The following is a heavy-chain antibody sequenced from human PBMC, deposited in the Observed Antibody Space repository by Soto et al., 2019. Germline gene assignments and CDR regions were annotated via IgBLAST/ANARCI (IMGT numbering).Heavy chain of an antibody. J-gene: IGHJ4*02. D-gene: IGHD3-3*01. CDR2: ISYTGNT. V-gene: IGHV4-31*11. CDR3: ARPNDYWNGYGPFDY. CDR1: GRSISSVGYY. Sequence: QGELQASGPGLVKPSKTLSLTCAVSGRSISSVGYYWSWVRQHPGKGLEWIGSISYTGNTYYNPSLENRLSISLDTSENRFYLRLNSVTAADTAIYYCARPNDYWNGYGPFDYWGQGSLVTVSS.